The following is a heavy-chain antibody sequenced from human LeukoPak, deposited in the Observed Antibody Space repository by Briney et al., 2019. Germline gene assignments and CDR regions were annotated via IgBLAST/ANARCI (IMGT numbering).Heavy chain of an antibody. CDR2: INWNGGST. J-gene: IGHJ6*03. Sequence: PGGSLGLSCAASGFTFDDYGMSWVRQAPGKGLEWVSGINWNGGSTGYADSVKGRFTISRDNAKNSLYLQMNSLRAEDTALYYCASLIAVAGTGGYYYYYMDVWGKGTTVTVSS. CDR1: GFTFDDYG. CDR3: ASLIAVAGTGGYYYYYMDV. V-gene: IGHV3-20*04. D-gene: IGHD6-19*01.